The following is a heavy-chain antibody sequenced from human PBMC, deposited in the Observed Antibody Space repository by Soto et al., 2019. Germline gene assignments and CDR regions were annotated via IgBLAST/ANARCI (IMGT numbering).Heavy chain of an antibody. CDR2: IYYSGST. CDR3: AGLWFGELNYYYGMDV. Sequence: SETLSLTRTVSGGSISSYYWSWIRQPPGKGLEWIGYIYYSGSTNYNPSLKSRVTISVDTSKNQFSLKLSSVTAADTAVYYCAGLWFGELNYYYGMDVWGQGTTVTVSS. J-gene: IGHJ6*02. D-gene: IGHD3-10*01. CDR1: GGSISSYY. V-gene: IGHV4-59*08.